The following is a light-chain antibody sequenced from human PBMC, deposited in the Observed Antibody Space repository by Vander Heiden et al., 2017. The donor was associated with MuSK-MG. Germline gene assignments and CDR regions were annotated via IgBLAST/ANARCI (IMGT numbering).Light chain of an antibody. CDR3: QQSDNASWT. J-gene: IGKJ1*01. CDR2: AAS. V-gene: IGKV1-39*01. Sequence: IQMTQSPSSLSASVGDRVTITCRARQYISTYLNWYQQKPGKAPKLLIFAASSLQSGVPSRFSGSGSETDFTLTISRLQPEDFATYYCQQSDNASWTFGQGTMVEIK. CDR1: QYISTY.